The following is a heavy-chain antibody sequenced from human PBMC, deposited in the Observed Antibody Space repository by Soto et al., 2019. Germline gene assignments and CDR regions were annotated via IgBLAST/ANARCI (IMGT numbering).Heavy chain of an antibody. J-gene: IGHJ4*02. Sequence: TLSLTCAVSGGSISSSNWWSWVRQPPGKGLEWIGEIYYSGSTYYNPSLKSRVTISVDTSKNQFSLKLSSVTAADTAVYYCASYDSSGYVFDYWGQGTLVTVSS. CDR1: GGSISSSNW. CDR2: IYYSGST. V-gene: IGHV4-4*02. CDR3: ASYDSSGYVFDY. D-gene: IGHD3-22*01.